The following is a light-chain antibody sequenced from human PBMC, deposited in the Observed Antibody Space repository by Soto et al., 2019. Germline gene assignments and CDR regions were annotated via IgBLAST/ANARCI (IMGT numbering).Light chain of an antibody. CDR3: QQYNNWPKIT. V-gene: IGKV3-15*01. CDR1: QSVSSY. J-gene: IGKJ5*01. CDR2: GAS. Sequence: EIVLTQSPATLSLSPGERATLSCSASQSVSSYLALYQQKPGQAPRLLIYGASTRASGITARFSGSGSGTEFTLTISSLQSEDFALYYCQQYNNWPKITFGQGTRLEIK.